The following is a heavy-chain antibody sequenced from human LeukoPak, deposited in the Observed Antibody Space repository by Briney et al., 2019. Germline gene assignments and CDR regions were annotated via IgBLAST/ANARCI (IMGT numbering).Heavy chain of an antibody. D-gene: IGHD1-26*01. CDR1: GFTFSSYG. CDR3: ATSGSYYRFEY. CDR2: IWYDGSNK. Sequence: PGGSLRLSCAASGFTFSSYGMHWVRQAPGKGVEWVAVIWYDGSNKYYADSVKGRFTISRDNSQNTLYLQMNSLRAEDTAVYYCATSGSYYRFEYWGQGTLVTVSS. V-gene: IGHV3-33*01. J-gene: IGHJ4*02.